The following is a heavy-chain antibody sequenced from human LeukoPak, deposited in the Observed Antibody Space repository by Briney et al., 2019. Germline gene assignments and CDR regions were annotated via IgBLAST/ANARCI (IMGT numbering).Heavy chain of an antibody. CDR1: RGSISRYY. J-gene: IGHJ6*03. CDR2: IYYSGYT. D-gene: IGHD3-10*01. V-gene: IGHV4-59*01. Sequence: SETLSHTPTVSRGSISRYYWCWIRPPPGKGLEWIGYIYYSGYTNYNPSLKSRVTISVDTSKNQFSLKLSSVTAADTAGYYCAGTTMVRGTYYMDGWGKGTTVTISS. CDR3: AGTTMVRGTYYMDG.